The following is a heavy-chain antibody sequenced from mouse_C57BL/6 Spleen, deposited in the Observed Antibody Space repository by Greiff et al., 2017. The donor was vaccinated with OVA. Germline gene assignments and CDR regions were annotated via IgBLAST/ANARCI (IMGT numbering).Heavy chain of an antibody. CDR3: ARSGNGKDYAMDY. D-gene: IGHD2-1*01. CDR2: INPSTGGT. J-gene: IGHJ4*01. V-gene: IGHV1-42*01. CDR1: GYSFTGYY. Sequence: EVQLQQSGPELVKPGASVKISCKASGYSFTGYYMNWVKQSPEKSLEWIGEINPSTGGTTYNQKFKAKATLTVDKSSSTAYMQLKSLTSEDSAVYYCARSGNGKDYAMDYWGQGTSVTVSS.